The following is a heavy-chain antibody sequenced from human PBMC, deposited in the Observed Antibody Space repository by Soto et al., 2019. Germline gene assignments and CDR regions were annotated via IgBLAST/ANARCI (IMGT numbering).Heavy chain of an antibody. CDR2: IYSGGST. J-gene: IGHJ4*02. V-gene: IGHV3-53*04. CDR1: GFTVSSNY. CDR3: ARGSSSWYAPFDY. D-gene: IGHD6-13*01. Sequence: ESGGGLVQPGGSLRLSCAASGFTVSSNYMSWVRQAPGKGLEWVSVIYSGGSTYYADSVKGRFTISRHNSKNTLYLQMNSLRAEDMAVYYCARGSSSWYAPFDYWGQGTLVTVSS.